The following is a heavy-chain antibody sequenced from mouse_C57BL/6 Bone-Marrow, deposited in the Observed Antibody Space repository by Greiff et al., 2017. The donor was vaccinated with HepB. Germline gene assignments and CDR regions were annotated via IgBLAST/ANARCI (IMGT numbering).Heavy chain of an antibody. V-gene: IGHV6-6*01. CDR1: GFTFSDAW. Sequence: EVKVEESGGGLVQPGGSMKLSCAASGFTFSDAWMDWVRQSPEKGLEWVAEIRNKANNHATYYAESVKGRFTISRDDSKSSVYLQMNSLRAEDTGIYYCTRTSAQATLRFAYWGQGTLVTVSA. D-gene: IGHD3-2*02. J-gene: IGHJ3*01. CDR2: IRNKANNHAT. CDR3: TRTSAQATLRFAY.